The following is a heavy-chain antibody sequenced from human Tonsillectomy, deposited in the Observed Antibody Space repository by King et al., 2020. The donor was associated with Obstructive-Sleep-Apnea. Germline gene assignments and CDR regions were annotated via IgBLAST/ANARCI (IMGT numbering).Heavy chain of an antibody. CDR2: ISSSSSYI. J-gene: IGHJ4*02. CDR1: GFIFREYS. CDR3: ARGGSYYYFDY. V-gene: IGHV3-21*01. Sequence: VQLVESGGGLVKPGGSLRLSCAASGFIFREYSMNWVRQTPGKGLEWVSSISSSSSYIYHADSMKGRFTISRDNAKNSLYLQMNSLRAEDTAVYYCARGGSYYYFDYWGQGTLVTVSS. D-gene: IGHD1-26*01.